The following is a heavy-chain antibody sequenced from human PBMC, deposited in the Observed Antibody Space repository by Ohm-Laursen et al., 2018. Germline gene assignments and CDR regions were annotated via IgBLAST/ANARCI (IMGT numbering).Heavy chain of an antibody. CDR3: TSTPGRDYYYGMDV. CDR1: GFAFKTYG. V-gene: IGHV3-73*01. CDR2: IRSKPNSYAT. Sequence: SLRLSCSASGFAFKTYGMHWVRQASGKGLEWVGRIRSKPNSYATVYAASVKGRFTISRDDSDNTAYLEMNSLKTEDTAVYYCTSTPGRDYYYGMDVWGQGTTVTVSS. J-gene: IGHJ6*02.